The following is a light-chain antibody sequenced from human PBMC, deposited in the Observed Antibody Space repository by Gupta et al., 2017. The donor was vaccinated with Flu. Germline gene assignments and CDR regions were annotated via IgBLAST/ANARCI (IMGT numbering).Light chain of an antibody. CDR1: SRDVGRYNY. CDR2: AVS. Sequence: QSALTQPASVSGSPGQSIAISCTGTSRDVGRYNYVSWYQQPPGKAPKLLIYAVSNRPSGVSNRFSGSKSGNTASLTISGLQAEDEADYYCISYRSSSTLYVFGTGTKVTVL. V-gene: IGLV2-14*01. CDR3: ISYRSSSTLYV. J-gene: IGLJ1*01.